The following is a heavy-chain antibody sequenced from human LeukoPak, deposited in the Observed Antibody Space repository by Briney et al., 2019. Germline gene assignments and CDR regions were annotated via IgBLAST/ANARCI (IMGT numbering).Heavy chain of an antibody. J-gene: IGHJ5*02. Sequence: SETLSLTCAVYGGSFSGYYWSWIRQPPGKGLEWIGEINHSGSTNYNPSLKSRVTISVDTSKNQFSLKLSSVTAADTAVYYCARDGEPLRYFDWAHISGWFDPWGQGTLVTVSS. V-gene: IGHV4-34*01. CDR3: ARDGEPLRYFDWAHISGWFDP. D-gene: IGHD3-9*01. CDR1: GGSFSGYY. CDR2: INHSGST.